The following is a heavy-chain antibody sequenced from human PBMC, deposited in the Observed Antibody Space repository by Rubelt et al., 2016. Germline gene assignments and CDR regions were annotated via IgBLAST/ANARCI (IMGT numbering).Heavy chain of an antibody. J-gene: IGHJ6*02. V-gene: IGHV6-1*01. CDR2: TYYRSKWYN. CDR3: ARHLSYYYYGMDV. Sequence: RGLEWLGRTYYRSKWYNDYAVSVKSRITINPDTSKNQFSLQLSSVTAADTAVYYCARHLSYYYYGMDVWGQGTTVTVSS. D-gene: IGHD3-16*02.